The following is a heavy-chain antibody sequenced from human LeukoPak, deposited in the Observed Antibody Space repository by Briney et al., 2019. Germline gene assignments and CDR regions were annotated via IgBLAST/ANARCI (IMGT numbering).Heavy chain of an antibody. Sequence: GGSLRLSCAASGFTFSSYWMHWVRQAPGKGLVWVSRINSDGSSTSYADSVKGRFTISRDNAKNTLYLQMNSLRAEDTAVYYCAAVINGPDTVTNAFDIWGQGTVVTVSS. J-gene: IGHJ3*02. CDR1: GFTFSSYW. V-gene: IGHV3-74*01. CDR3: AAVINGPDTVTNAFDI. CDR2: INSDGSST. D-gene: IGHD4-17*01.